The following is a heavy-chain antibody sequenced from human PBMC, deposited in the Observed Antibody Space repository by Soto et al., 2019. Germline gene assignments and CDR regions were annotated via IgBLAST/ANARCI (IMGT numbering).Heavy chain of an antibody. CDR1: GYTFTSYD. CDR2: MNPNSGNT. CDR3: AREYDFWSGYWFDP. Sequence: QVQLVQSGAEVKKPGASVKVSCKASGYTFTSYDINWVRQATGQGLEWMGWMNPNSGNTGYAQKFQGRVTMTRNTSISTAYMELNSLRSEDTAVYYCAREYDFWSGYWFDPWGQGTLVTVSS. V-gene: IGHV1-8*01. J-gene: IGHJ5*02. D-gene: IGHD3-3*01.